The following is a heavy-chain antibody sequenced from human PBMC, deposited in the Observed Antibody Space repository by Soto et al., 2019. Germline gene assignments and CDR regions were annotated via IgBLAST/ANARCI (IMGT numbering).Heavy chain of an antibody. CDR2: NSSSTSYV. Sequence: PGRSLRLSCAASGFTFSRYGMNWLRQAPGKGLEWVASNSSSTSYVYYADSVKGRFSTSRDNAKNILYLEMYALRTEDTAVYYCARDPSEGRVGNWFESWGQGTLVTVSS. D-gene: IGHD2-2*01. J-gene: IGHJ5*01. CDR3: ARDPSEGRVGNWFES. CDR1: GFTFSRYG. V-gene: IGHV3-21*01.